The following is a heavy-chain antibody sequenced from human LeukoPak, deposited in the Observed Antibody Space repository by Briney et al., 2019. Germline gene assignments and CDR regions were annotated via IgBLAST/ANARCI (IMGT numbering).Heavy chain of an antibody. CDR3: AGMISRDY. CDR1: GFTFSSYA. J-gene: IGHJ4*02. V-gene: IGHV3-30-3*01. D-gene: IGHD3-16*01. CDR2: ISYDGSNK. Sequence: GGSLRLSCAASGFTFSSYAMHWVRQAPGKGLEWVAVISYDGSNKYYADSVKGRFTISRDNSKNTLYLQMNSLRAEDTAVYYCAGMISRDYWGQGTLVTVSS.